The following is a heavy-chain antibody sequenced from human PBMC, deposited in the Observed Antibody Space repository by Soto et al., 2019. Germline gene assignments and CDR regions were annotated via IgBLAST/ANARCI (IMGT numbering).Heavy chain of an antibody. J-gene: IGHJ4*02. V-gene: IGHV3-11*01. CDR3: ARDSVTLFDY. CDR2: ISSSGSSI. CDR1: GFTFGDYY. D-gene: IGHD4-17*01. Sequence: PGGSLRLSCAASGFTFGDYYMSWIRQAPGKGLEWVSYISSSGSSIYYADSVKGRFTISRDNAENSLYLQMNSLRAEDTAVYYCARDSVTLFDYWGQGTLVTVSS.